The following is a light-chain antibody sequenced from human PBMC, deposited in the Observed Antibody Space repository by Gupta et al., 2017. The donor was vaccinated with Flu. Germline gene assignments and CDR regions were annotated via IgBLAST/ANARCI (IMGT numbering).Light chain of an antibody. J-gene: IGKJ5*01. CDR2: AAS. Sequence: DIQMTQSPSSLSASVGDTVTITCRASQGINNYLAWYQQKPGKVPKLLIYAASTLQSGVPSRFSGSESGTEFTLTISSRQPEDVATYYCQRDYSGLTFGQGTRLEIK. CDR3: QRDYSGLT. V-gene: IGKV1-27*01. CDR1: QGINNY.